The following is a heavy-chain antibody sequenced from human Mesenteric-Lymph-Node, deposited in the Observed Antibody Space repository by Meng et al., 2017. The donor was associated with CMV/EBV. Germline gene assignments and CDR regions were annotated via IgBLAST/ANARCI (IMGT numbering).Heavy chain of an antibody. CDR1: GYNFMMFG. V-gene: IGHV1-18*01. CDR3: ARDTPGDDKWD. D-gene: IGHD4-17*01. CDR2: ISGYNGNT. Sequence: ASVKVSCKASGYNFMMFGISWVRQAPGQGLEWMGWISGYNGNTNYAQNIQGRVTMTTETSTTTVSLELTSLTSEDTAVYYCARDTPGDDKWDWGQGTLVTVSS. J-gene: IGHJ1*01.